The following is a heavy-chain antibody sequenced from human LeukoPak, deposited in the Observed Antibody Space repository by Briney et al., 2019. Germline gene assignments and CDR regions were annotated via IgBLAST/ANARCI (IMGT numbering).Heavy chain of an antibody. Sequence: SSETLSLTCAVYGGSFSGYYWSWIRQPPGKGLEWIGEINHSGSTNYNPSLKSRVTISVDTSKNQFSLKLSSVTAADTAVYYCARGLVGTEHGYGDERPLDYWGQGTLVTVSS. V-gene: IGHV4-34*01. CDR3: ARGLVGTEHGYGDERPLDY. CDR2: INHSGST. CDR1: GGSFSGYY. D-gene: IGHD4-17*01. J-gene: IGHJ4*02.